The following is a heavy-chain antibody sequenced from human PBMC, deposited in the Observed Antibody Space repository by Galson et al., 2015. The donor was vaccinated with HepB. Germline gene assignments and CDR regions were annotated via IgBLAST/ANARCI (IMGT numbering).Heavy chain of an antibody. Sequence: SLRLSCAASGFTFSSYWMSWVRQAPGKGLEWVANIKQDGSEKYYVDSVKGRFTISRDNAKNSLYLQMNSLRAEDTAAYYCARDREVPAAYYFDYWGQGTLVTVSS. CDR1: GFTFSSYW. CDR3: ARDREVPAAYYFDY. D-gene: IGHD2-2*01. V-gene: IGHV3-7*03. J-gene: IGHJ4*02. CDR2: IKQDGSEK.